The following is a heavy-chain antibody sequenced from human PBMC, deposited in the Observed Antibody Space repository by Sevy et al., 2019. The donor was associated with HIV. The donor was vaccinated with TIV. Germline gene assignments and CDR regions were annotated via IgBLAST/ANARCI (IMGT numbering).Heavy chain of an antibody. J-gene: IGHJ5*02. CDR1: GDSIISSHYS. CDR2: FSYSGSA. V-gene: IGHV4-39*02. D-gene: IGHD3-16*01. Sequence: SETLSLTCTVSGDSIISSHYSWGWIRQPPGKGLEWIGTFSYSGSAYYSPSLKSRVTISVDTSTNDFALKLTSVTAADRSVYYCARLHPGGEAGGWFDPWGQGTLVTVSS. CDR3: ARLHPGGEAGGWFDP.